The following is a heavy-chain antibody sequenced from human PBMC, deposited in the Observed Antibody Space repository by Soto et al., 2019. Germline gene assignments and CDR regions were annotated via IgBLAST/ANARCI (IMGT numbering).Heavy chain of an antibody. V-gene: IGHV1-18*01. CDR3: ARLGWRY. D-gene: IGHD3-16*01. J-gene: IGHJ4*02. CDR1: GYTFTSYG. Sequence: QVQLVLSGAELKKPQASVKVSFKASGYTFTSYGISWVRQAPGQVLEWMGWISAYNGNTNYAQKLRGRVTMTTDTSSSTAYTKLSSLSSDDTAVYYDARLGWRYWGQGTPVTLSS. CDR2: ISAYNGNT.